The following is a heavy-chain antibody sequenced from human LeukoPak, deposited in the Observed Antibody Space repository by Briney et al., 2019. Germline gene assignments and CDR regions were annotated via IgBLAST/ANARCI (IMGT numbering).Heavy chain of an antibody. V-gene: IGHV3-23*01. CDR2: ISGSGGST. CDR3: AKESSSGYFN. J-gene: IGHJ4*02. D-gene: IGHD3-22*01. CDR1: GFTFSSYV. Sequence: GGSLRLSCAASGFTFSSYVMNWFRQAPGKGLEWVSTISGSGGSTYYADSVKGRFTISSDNSKNTLYLEMNSLRAEDTAIYYCAKESSSGYFNWGQGTLVSVSS.